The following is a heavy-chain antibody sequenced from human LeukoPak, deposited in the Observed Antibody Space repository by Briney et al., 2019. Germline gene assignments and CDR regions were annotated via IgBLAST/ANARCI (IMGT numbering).Heavy chain of an antibody. Sequence: GGSLRLSCAASGFMFNLRYMAWVRQAPGKGLEWVSFTSGTGGSTYYAESVKGRFTISRDNSKSSLFLQMNSLRAEDTAVYYCAKVLAYYFDYWGQGTLVTVSS. CDR3: AKVLAYYFDY. J-gene: IGHJ4*02. V-gene: IGHV3-23*01. CDR1: GFMFNLRY. CDR2: TSGTGGST.